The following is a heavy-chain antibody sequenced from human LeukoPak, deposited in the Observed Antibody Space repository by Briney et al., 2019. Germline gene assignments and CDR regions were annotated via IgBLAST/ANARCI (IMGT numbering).Heavy chain of an antibody. CDR2: IYITGST. J-gene: IGHJ6*03. D-gene: IGHD3-22*01. V-gene: IGHV4-4*07. Sequence: SETLSLTCTVSGGSLSNYCWSWIRQSAGKGLEWIGRIYITGSTNYNPSLKSRVTISVDTSKNQFSLKLSSVTAADTAVYYCARVPLPYYDYDSSGLSTDYYYYMDVWGKGTTVTISS. CDR3: ARVPLPYYDYDSSGLSTDYYYYMDV. CDR1: GGSLSNYC.